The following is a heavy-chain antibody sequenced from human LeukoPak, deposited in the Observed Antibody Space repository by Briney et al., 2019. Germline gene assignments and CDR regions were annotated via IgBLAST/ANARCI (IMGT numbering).Heavy chain of an antibody. CDR2: INPSGGST. D-gene: IGHD2-2*01. CDR1: GYTFTSYY. Sequence: ASVKVSCKASGYTFTSYYMHWVRQAPGQGLEWMGIINPSGGSTSYAQKFQGRVTMTRDTSTSTVYMELSSLRSEDTAVYYCAKGLDIVVPYYAMDVWGQGTTVTVSS. CDR3: AKGLDIVVPYYAMDV. V-gene: IGHV1-46*01. J-gene: IGHJ6*02.